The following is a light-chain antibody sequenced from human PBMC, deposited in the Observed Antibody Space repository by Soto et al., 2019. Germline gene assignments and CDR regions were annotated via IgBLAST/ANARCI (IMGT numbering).Light chain of an antibody. CDR2: SDN. J-gene: IGLJ1*01. CDR1: SSNIGSNF. Sequence: QSALPQPPSASGTPGQRVTISCSGSSSNIGSNFVYWYQQFPGTAPKLLIYSDNQRPSGVPDRFSGSKSGTSASLAITGLQAEDEADYYCQSYDSSLSGFYVFGTGTKVTVL. V-gene: IGLV1-47*02. CDR3: QSYDSSLSGFYV.